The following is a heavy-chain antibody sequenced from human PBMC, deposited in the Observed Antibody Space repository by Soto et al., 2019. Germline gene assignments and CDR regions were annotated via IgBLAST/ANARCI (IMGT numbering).Heavy chain of an antibody. J-gene: IGHJ6*03. CDR1: GGSLSGYY. V-gene: IGHV4-34*01. CDR3: ARSVQLPHYYMDV. D-gene: IGHD2-2*01. CDR2: INYSGST. Sequence: SETLSLTCAVSGGSLSGYYCSWIRQPPGKGLEWIGEINYSGSTNYNPSLRSRVSISVDSSKNQFSLKLSSVTAADTAVYYCARSVQLPHYYMDVWGKGITVTVSS.